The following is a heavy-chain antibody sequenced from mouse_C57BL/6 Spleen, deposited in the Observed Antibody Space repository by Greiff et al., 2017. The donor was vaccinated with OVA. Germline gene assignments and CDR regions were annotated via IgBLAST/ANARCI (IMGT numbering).Heavy chain of an antibody. D-gene: IGHD1-1*01. Sequence: QVQLQQPGAELVKPGASVKLSCKASGYTFTSYWVQWVKQRPGQGLEWIGEIDPSDSYTNYNQKFKGKATLTVDTSSSTAYMQLSSLTSEDSAVYYCARGGITTVVGGDYWGQGTTLTVSS. CDR1: GYTFTSYW. V-gene: IGHV1-50*01. CDR2: IDPSDSYT. J-gene: IGHJ2*01. CDR3: ARGGITTVVGGDY.